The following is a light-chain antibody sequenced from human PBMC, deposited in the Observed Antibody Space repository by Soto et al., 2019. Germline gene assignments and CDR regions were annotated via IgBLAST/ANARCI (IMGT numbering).Light chain of an antibody. CDR2: GVS. V-gene: IGKV3-11*01. CDR1: QSVSSD. CDR3: QQRSNWPRT. Sequence: EIVMTQSPATLSVSPGERATLSCRASQSVSSDLAWYHQKPGQAPKLLIYGVSTRDTGVPDRFSGSASGTDFTLTISSLEPEDFAVYYCQQRSNWPRTFGQGTKVDIK. J-gene: IGKJ1*01.